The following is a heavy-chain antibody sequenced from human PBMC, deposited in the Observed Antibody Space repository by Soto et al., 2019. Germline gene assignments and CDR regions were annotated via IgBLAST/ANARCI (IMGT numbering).Heavy chain of an antibody. D-gene: IGHD3-10*01. CDR1: GYTFTSDG. V-gene: IGHV1-18*01. CDR3: ARVITWRPYYYGSGTYDAFDI. CDR2: ISAYNGNT. Sequence: GASVKVSCKASGYTFTSDGISWVRQAPGQGLEWMGWISAYNGNTNYAQKLQGRVTMTTDTSTSTAYMELRSLRSDDTAVYYCARVITWRPYYYGSGTYDAFDIWGQGTMVTVSS. J-gene: IGHJ3*02.